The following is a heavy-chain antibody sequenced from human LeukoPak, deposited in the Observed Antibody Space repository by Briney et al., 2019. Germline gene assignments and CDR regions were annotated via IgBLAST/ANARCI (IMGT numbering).Heavy chain of an antibody. D-gene: IGHD6-13*01. CDR1: GFTFSSYA. J-gene: IGHJ4*02. CDR3: ARGIAAAGTPYYFDY. Sequence: GGSLRLSCAASGFTFSSYAMSWVRQAPGKGLEWVSAISGSGGSTYYADSVKGRFTISRDNSKNTLYLQMNSLRAEDTAVYYCARGIAAAGTPYYFDYWGQGTLVTVSS. V-gene: IGHV3-23*01. CDR2: ISGSGGST.